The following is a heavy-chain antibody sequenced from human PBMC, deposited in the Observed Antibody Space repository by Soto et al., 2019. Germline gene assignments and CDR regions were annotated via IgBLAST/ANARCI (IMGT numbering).Heavy chain of an antibody. V-gene: IGHV3-11*01. J-gene: IGHJ3*02. CDR3: ARDNRYYDFWSGSDHDAFDI. D-gene: IGHD3-3*01. Sequence: SGGSLRLSXAASGFTFSDYYMSWIRQAPGKGLEWVSYISSSGSTIYYADSVKGRFTISRDNAKNSLYLQMNSLRAEDTAVYYCARDNRYYDFWSGSDHDAFDIWGQGTMVTVSS. CDR2: ISSSGSTI. CDR1: GFTFSDYY.